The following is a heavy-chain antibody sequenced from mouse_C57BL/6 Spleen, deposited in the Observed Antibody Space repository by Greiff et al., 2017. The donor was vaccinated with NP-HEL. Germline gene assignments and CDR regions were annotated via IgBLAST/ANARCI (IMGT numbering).Heavy chain of an antibody. D-gene: IGHD4-1*01. V-gene: IGHV5-4*01. J-gene: IGHJ4*01. CDR3: PRDGMGRAMDY. CDR2: ISDGGSYT. CDR1: GFTFSSYA. Sequence: VQLKESGGGLVKPGGSLKLSCAASGFTFSSYAMSWVRQTPEKRLEWVATISDGGSYTYYPDNVKGRFTISRDNAKNNLYLQMSHLKSEDTAMYYCPRDGMGRAMDYWGQGTSVTVSS.